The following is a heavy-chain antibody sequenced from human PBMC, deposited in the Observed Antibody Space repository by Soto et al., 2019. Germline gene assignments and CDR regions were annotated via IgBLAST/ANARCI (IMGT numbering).Heavy chain of an antibody. J-gene: IGHJ6*02. CDR1: GFTFSSYA. D-gene: IGHD6-13*01. CDR2: ISYDGSNK. CDR3: ARDLLRIAAAGTRRLGYYYYGMDV. V-gene: IGHV3-30-3*01. Sequence: GGSLRLSCAASGFTFSSYAIHCFRQAPGRGLEWVAVISYDGSNKYYADSVKGRFTISRDNSKNKLYLKMNSLRAEDTAVYYCARDLLRIAAAGTRRLGYYYYGMDVWGQGTTVTVSS.